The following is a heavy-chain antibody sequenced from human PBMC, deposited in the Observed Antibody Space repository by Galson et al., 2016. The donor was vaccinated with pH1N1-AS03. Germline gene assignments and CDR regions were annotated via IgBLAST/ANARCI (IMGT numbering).Heavy chain of an antibody. CDR1: GFTLSHYG. Sequence: SLRLSCAASGFTLSHYGMHWVRQAPGKGLECVAVVSYDGSNKYYGDSVKGRFTISRDNSKNTLFLQVNGLRPEDTGVYYCARESRGGGAIEVGFDPWGQGTLVTVSS. V-gene: IGHV3-30*01. J-gene: IGHJ5*02. CDR3: ARESRGGGAIEVGFDP. CDR2: VSYDGSNK. D-gene: IGHD3-16*02.